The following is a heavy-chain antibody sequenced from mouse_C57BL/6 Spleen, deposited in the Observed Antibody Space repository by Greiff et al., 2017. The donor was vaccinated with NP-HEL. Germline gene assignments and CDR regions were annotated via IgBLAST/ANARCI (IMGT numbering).Heavy chain of an antibody. Sequence: QVQLQQPGAELVRPGSSVKLSCKASGYTFTSYWMDWVKQRPGQGLEWIGNIYPSDSETHYNQKFKDKATLTVDKSSSTAYMQLSSLTSEDSAVYYCARYPIFDYWGQGTTLTVSS. CDR3: ARYPIFDY. CDR2: IYPSDSET. V-gene: IGHV1-61*01. CDR1: GYTFTSYW. J-gene: IGHJ2*01. D-gene: IGHD6-5*01.